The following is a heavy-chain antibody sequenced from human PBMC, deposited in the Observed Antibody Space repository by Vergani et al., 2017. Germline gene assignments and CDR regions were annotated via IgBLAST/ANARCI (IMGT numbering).Heavy chain of an antibody. V-gene: IGHV4-39*07. D-gene: IGHD6-19*01. CDR3: ARMASSGWMGGVYYYYYMDV. J-gene: IGHJ6*03. Sequence: QLQLQESGPGLVKPSETLSLTCTVSGGSISSSSYYWGWIRQPPGKGLEWIGSIYTSGSTNYNPSLKSRVTISVDTSKNQFSLKLSSVTAADTAVYYCARMASSGWMGGVYYYYYMDVWGKGTTVTVSS. CDR2: IYTSGST. CDR1: GGSISSSSYY.